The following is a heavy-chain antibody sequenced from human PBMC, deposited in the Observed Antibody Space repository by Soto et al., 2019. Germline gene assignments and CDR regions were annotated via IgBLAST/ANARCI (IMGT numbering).Heavy chain of an antibody. V-gene: IGHV3-7*01. D-gene: IGHD3-10*01. CDR3: ARDDYYGSGRMSYYYSGMDV. Sequence: GGSLRLSCAASGFSFSSYWRSWVRQAPGKGLEWVANIKQDESEKYYVDSVKGRFTISRDNAKNSLYLQMNSLRAEDTAVYYCARDDYYGSGRMSYYYSGMDVWGQGTPVTVSS. CDR2: IKQDESEK. CDR1: GFSFSSYW. J-gene: IGHJ6*02.